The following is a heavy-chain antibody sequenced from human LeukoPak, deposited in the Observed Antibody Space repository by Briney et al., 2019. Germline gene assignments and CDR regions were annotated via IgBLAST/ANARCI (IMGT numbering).Heavy chain of an antibody. CDR2: IYYSGST. D-gene: IGHD1-26*01. V-gene: IGHV4-39*01. Sequence: PSETLSLTCTVSGGSVSSSGYYWGWIRQPPGKGLEWIGTIYYSGSTYYNPSLKSRVTISVDTSKNQFSLRLSSVTAADTAVYYCARQVYSGTHYFDYWGQGTLVTVSS. CDR3: ARQVYSGTHYFDY. J-gene: IGHJ4*02. CDR1: GGSVSSSGYY.